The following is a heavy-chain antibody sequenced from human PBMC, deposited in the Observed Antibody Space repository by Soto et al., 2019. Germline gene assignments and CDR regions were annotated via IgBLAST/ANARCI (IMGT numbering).Heavy chain of an antibody. CDR2: ISSSGSTI. Sequence: LRLSCAASGFTFRSYEMNWVRQAPGKGLEWVSYISSSGSTIYYADSVKGRFTISRDNAKNSLYLQMNSLRAEDTAVYYCAREYYYDSSGLDYWGQGTLVTVS. CDR1: GFTFRSYE. CDR3: AREYYYDSSGLDY. J-gene: IGHJ4*02. D-gene: IGHD3-22*01. V-gene: IGHV3-48*03.